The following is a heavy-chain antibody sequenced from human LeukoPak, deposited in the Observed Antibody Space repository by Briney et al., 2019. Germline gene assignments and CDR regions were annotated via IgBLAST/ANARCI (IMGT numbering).Heavy chain of an antibody. D-gene: IGHD6-19*01. Sequence: PSETLSLTCAVYGGSFSGYYWSWIRQPPGKGLEWIGYIYYSGSTNYNPSLKSRVTISVDTSKNQFSLKLSSVTAADTAVYYCARAGAVAGPVDYWGQGTLVTVSS. V-gene: IGHV4-59*01. CDR1: GGSFSGYY. CDR2: IYYSGST. CDR3: ARAGAVAGPVDY. J-gene: IGHJ4*02.